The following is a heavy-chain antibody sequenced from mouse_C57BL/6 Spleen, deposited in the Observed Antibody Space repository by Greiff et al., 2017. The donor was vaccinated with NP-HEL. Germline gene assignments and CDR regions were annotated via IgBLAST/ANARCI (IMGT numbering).Heavy chain of an antibody. CDR2: INPNNGGT. CDR1: GYTFTDYY. D-gene: IGHD1-1*01. V-gene: IGHV1-26*01. CDR3: ARSVAGVAPYYFDY. Sequence: EVQLQQSGPELVKPGASVKISCKASGYTFTDYYMNWVKQSHGKSLEWIGDINPNNGGTSYNQKFKGKATLTVDKSSSTAYMELRSLTSEDSAVYYCARSVAGVAPYYFDYWGQGTTLTVSS. J-gene: IGHJ2*01.